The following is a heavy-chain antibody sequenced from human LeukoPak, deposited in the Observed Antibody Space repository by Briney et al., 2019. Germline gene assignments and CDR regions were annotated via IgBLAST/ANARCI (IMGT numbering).Heavy chain of an antibody. Sequence: GGSLRLSCAASGFTFSSYAMSWVRQAPGKGLEWVSAISGSGGNTYYADSVKGRFTISKDNSKNTVYLQMSSLRVDDTAVYYCAKAASSSWPSYYYGMDVWGQGTTVAVSS. CDR3: AKAASSSWPSYYYGMDV. J-gene: IGHJ6*02. V-gene: IGHV3-23*01. CDR1: GFTFSSYA. CDR2: ISGSGGNT. D-gene: IGHD6-13*01.